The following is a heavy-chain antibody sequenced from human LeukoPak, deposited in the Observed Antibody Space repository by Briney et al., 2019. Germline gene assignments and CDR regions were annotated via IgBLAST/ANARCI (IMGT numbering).Heavy chain of an antibody. CDR3: ARLRSSSFYYYYMDV. CDR1: GFTFSDYN. J-gene: IGHJ6*03. Sequence: PGGSLRLSCAASGFTFSDYNMNWIRQAPGKGLEWVSYISSSGSTIYYADSVKGRFTISRDNAKNSLYLQMNSLRAEDTAVYYCARLRSSSFYYYYMDVWGKGTTVTVSS. V-gene: IGHV3-11*01. D-gene: IGHD6-6*01. CDR2: ISSSGSTI.